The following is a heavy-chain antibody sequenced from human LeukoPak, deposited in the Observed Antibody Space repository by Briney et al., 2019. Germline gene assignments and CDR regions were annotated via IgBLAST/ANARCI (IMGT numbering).Heavy chain of an antibody. CDR1: GFSVSNYY. D-gene: IGHD3-9*01. V-gene: IGHV3-53*01. CDR3: ARGGNSLGSVGLTGDC. J-gene: IGHJ4*02. CDR2: IYSGGAT. Sequence: GGSLRLSCAASGFSVSNYYMNWFRQSPGKGLEWVSLIYSGGATYYADSVEGRFTVFRDDSKNTLYLQMNSLRADDTAVYYCARGGNSLGSVGLTGDCWGQGTLVAVSS.